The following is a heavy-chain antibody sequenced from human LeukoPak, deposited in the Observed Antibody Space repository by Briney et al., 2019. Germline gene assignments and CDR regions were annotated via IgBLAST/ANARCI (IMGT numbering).Heavy chain of an antibody. J-gene: IGHJ4*02. Sequence: PGRSLRLSCAASGFTFDDYAMHWVRQAPGKGLEWVSGIGWNSGNIGYADSVKGRFTISRDNAKNSLYLQMNSLRAEDMALYYCAKDSSSSGWRGEIDYWGQGTLVTVSS. CDR2: IGWNSGNI. CDR3: AKDSSSSGWRGEIDY. D-gene: IGHD6-19*01. V-gene: IGHV3-9*03. CDR1: GFTFDDYA.